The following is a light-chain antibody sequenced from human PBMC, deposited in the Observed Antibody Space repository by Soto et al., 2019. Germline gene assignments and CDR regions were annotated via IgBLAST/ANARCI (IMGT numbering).Light chain of an antibody. CDR2: GAS. CDR1: QSVSSSY. J-gene: IGKJ2*01. Sequence: EIVLTQSPGTLSLSPGERATLSCRSSQSVSSSYLAWYQQKPVQAPRLLIYGASSRATGIPDRFSGSGSGTDFTLTISRLEPENFAVYYCEEYGSSPQDTFGQGTKLEIK. V-gene: IGKV3-20*01. CDR3: EEYGSSPQDT.